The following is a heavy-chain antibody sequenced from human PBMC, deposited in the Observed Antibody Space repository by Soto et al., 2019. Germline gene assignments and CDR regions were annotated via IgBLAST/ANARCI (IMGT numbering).Heavy chain of an antibody. CDR1: GFTFSNYF. CDR3: ARTYVTGIAAFEP. V-gene: IGHV3-74*01. J-gene: IGHJ5*02. CDR2: MSGDGKTI. Sequence: PGGSLRLSCAASGFTFSNYFMHWVRQVPGEGLVWVSRMSGDGKTISYADSVKGRFTISRDNAKNTLYLQMNSLRVEDTAVYYCARTYVTGIAAFEPWGQGTLVTVSS. D-gene: IGHD1-20*01.